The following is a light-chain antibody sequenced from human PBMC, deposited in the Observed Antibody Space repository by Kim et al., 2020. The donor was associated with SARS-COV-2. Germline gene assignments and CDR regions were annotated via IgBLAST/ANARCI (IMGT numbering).Light chain of an antibody. CDR2: AAS. CDR1: QDISGY. CDR3: QQYYSYPPT. Sequence: IRMTQSPSSLSASTGDRVTITCRASQDISGYLAWHQQKPGKAPKLLIYAASTLQSGVPSRFSGSGSGTDFTLTISCLQSEDFATYYCQQYYSYPPTFGQGTKVEI. J-gene: IGKJ1*01. V-gene: IGKV1-8*01.